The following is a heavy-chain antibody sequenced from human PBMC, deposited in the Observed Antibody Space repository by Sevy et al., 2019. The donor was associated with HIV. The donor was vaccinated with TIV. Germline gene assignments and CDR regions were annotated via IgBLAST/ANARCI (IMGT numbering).Heavy chain of an antibody. CDR3: AREISGVCCTFDY. CDR2: INHSDST. J-gene: IGHJ4*02. D-gene: IGHD2-15*01. CDR1: GGSFSGYY. Sequence: SETLSLTCAVYGGSFSGYYWRWIRQPPGKGLEWIGEINHSDSTNYNPSLKSRVTISVDTSKNQFSLKLHSVTAADTAVYYSAREISGVCCTFDYWSQGTLVTVSS. V-gene: IGHV4-34*01.